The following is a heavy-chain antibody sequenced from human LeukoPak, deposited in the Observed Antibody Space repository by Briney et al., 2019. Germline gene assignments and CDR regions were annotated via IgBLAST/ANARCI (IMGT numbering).Heavy chain of an antibody. J-gene: IGHJ4*02. CDR1: GGSISSYH. CDR2: TYNSGST. CDR3: ARHNSSGWYLY. V-gene: IGHV4-59*08. D-gene: IGHD6-19*01. Sequence: AETLSLTCTASGGSISSYHWTSLREPPGNARDRSGYTYNSGSTNYNPSLKSRVTISVDTSKNQLFLKLSSVTAADTAVYYCARHNSSGWYLYWGQGTLVSVS.